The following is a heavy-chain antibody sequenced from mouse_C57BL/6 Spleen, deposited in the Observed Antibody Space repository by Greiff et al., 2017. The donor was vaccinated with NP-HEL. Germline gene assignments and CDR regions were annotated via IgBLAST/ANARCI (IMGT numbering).Heavy chain of an antibody. CDR3: TRDGRDYDEAWFAY. V-gene: IGHV5-9-1*02. J-gene: IGHJ3*01. D-gene: IGHD2-4*01. CDR1: GFTFSSYA. CDR2: ISSGGDYI. Sequence: EVKLMESGEGLVKPGGSLKLSCAASGFTFSSYAMSWVRQTPDKRLEWVAYISSGGDYIYYADTVKGRFTISRDNARNTLYLQMSSLKSEDTAMYYCTRDGRDYDEAWFAYWGQGTLVTVSA.